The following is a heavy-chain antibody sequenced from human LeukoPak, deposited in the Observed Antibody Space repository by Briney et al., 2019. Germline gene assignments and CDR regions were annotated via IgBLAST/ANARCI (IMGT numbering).Heavy chain of an antibody. CDR2: IHYSGST. CDR1: GGSISSGGYY. CDR3: AVGELSAYYFDY. J-gene: IGHJ4*02. V-gene: IGHV4-31*03. Sequence: SQTLSLTCTVSGGSISSGGYYWSWIRQHPGKGLEWIGYIHYSGSTYYNPSLKSRVTISVDTSKNQFSLKLSSVTAADTAVYYCAVGELSAYYFDYWGQGTLVTVSS. D-gene: IGHD3-10*01.